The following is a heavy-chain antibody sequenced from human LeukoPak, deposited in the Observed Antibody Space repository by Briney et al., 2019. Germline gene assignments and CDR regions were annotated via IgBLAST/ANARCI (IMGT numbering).Heavy chain of an antibody. Sequence: SETLSLTCTVSGGSINNYYWSWIRHPPGKGLEWIGYIYYSGSTNYNPSLNRRVTISLDTSKNKISLKLSSVTAADTAVYYCARDRCSSRSCYLTITPTGYFDLWGRGTVVTVSS. CDR3: ARDRCSSRSCYLTITPTGYFDL. CDR1: GGSINNYY. CDR2: IYYSGST. V-gene: IGHV4-59*01. D-gene: IGHD2-2*01. J-gene: IGHJ2*01.